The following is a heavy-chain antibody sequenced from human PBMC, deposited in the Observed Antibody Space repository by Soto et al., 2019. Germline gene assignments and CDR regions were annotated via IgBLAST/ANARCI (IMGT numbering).Heavy chain of an antibody. Sequence: QVQLVQSGAEVIKPGASVKVSCKASGYTFLTYAITWVRQAPGQGLEWMGWISAYNGNTIYAQKLQGRVTMTTDTSTSTAYMELRSLRSYDTAVYYCARVGGALGDLDYWGQGTLVTVSS. V-gene: IGHV1-18*04. CDR2: ISAYNGNT. CDR1: GYTFLTYA. D-gene: IGHD3-16*01. CDR3: ARVGGALGDLDY. J-gene: IGHJ4*02.